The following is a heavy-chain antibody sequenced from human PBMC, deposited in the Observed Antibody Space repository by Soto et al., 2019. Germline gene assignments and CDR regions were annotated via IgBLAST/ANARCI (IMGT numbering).Heavy chain of an antibody. CDR3: ARPSSPSDNAPFDY. V-gene: IGHV3-21*01. J-gene: IGHJ4*02. CDR2: ISSSSSYI. D-gene: IGHD1-20*01. Sequence: GGSLRLSCAASGFTFSSYSMNWVRQAPGKGLEWVSSISSSSSYIYYADSVKGRFTISRDNAKNSLYLQMNSLRAEDTAVYYCARPSSPSDNAPFDYWGQGTLVTVSS. CDR1: GFTFSSYS.